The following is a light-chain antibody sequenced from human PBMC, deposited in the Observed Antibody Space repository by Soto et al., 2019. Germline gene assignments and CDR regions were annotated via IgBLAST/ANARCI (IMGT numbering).Light chain of an antibody. CDR3: RSYAACSTLI. V-gene: IGLV2-23*01. CDR2: EDT. Sequence: QSVLTQPASVSGSRGQSITISCTGTSSDVGSYNLVSWYQHHPGKAPKFMIYEDTKRPSGVSNRFSGSNSGNTASLTISGLQAEDEANYYRRSYAACSTLIFGGGTKVTVL. CDR1: SSDVGSYNL. J-gene: IGLJ2*01.